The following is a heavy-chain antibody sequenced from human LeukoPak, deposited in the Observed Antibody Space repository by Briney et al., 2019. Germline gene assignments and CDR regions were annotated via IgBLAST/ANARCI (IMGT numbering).Heavy chain of an antibody. J-gene: IGHJ4*02. CDR1: GFTFSSYG. Sequence: GGSLRLSCAASGFTFSSYGMHWVRQAPGKGLEWVAFIRYDGSNKYYADSVKGRFTISRDNSKDTLYLQMNSLRAEDTAVYYCAKEMQWLVRGGDYWGQGTLVTVSS. CDR3: AKEMQWLVRGGDY. V-gene: IGHV3-30*02. CDR2: IRYDGSNK. D-gene: IGHD6-19*01.